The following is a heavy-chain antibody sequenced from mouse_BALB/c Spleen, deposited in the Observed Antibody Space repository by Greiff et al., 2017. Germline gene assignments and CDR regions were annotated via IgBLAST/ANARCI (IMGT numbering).Heavy chain of an antibody. CDR2: ISSGGSYT. Sequence: EVKVVASGGGLVKPGGSLKLSCAASGFTFSSYAMSWVRQSPEKRLEWVAEISSGGSYTYYPDTVTGRFTISRDNAKNTLYLEMSSLRSEDTAMYYCARSRFITTATAWFAYWGQGTLVTVSA. V-gene: IGHV5-9-4*01. CDR1: GFTFSSYA. J-gene: IGHJ3*01. CDR3: ARSRFITTATAWFAY. D-gene: IGHD1-2*01.